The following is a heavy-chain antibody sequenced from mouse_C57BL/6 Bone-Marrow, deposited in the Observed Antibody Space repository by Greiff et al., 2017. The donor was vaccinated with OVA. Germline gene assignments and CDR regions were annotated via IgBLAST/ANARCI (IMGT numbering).Heavy chain of an antibody. CDR2: INSDGGST. D-gene: IGHD2-1*01. J-gene: IGHJ1*03. CDR1: EYEFPSHD. CDR3: ARNGNYEGWYFDV. V-gene: IGHV5-2*01. Sequence: VQLKESGGGLVQPGESLKLSCESNEYEFPSHDMSWVRKTPEKRLELVAAINSDGGSTYYPDTMERRFIISRDNTKKTLYLQMSSLRSEDTALYYCARNGNYEGWYFDVWGTGTTVTVSS.